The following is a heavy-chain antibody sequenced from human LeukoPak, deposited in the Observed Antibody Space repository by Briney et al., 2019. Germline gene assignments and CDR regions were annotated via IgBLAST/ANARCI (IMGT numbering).Heavy chain of an antibody. CDR2: IYYSGST. D-gene: IGHD3-9*01. Sequence: PSETLSLTCTVSGVSISRSSYYWVWIRQPPGKGLEWSGSIYYSGSTYYNPSLKSRVTISVDTSKNQFSLKLSSVTAADTAVYYCARAPGRRYFDWLSNLNWFDPWGQGTLVTVSS. CDR3: ARAPGRRYFDWLSNLNWFDP. J-gene: IGHJ5*02. V-gene: IGHV4-39*07. CDR1: GVSISRSSYY.